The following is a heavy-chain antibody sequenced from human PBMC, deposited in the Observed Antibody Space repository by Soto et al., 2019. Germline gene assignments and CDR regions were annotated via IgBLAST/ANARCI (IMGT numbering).Heavy chain of an antibody. V-gene: IGHV3-23*01. CDR3: VKDKSMGPGSYSYFDS. J-gene: IGHJ4*02. CDR1: GFTFSNYA. CDR2: ISASDDST. D-gene: IGHD1-26*01. Sequence: PGGSLRLSCAASGFTFSNYAMSWVRQAPGKGLEWVSIISASDDSTYYADSVKGRFTISRDNSKDTLYLQINSLRAEDTAIYYCVKDKSMGPGSYSYFDSWGQGTLVTVSS.